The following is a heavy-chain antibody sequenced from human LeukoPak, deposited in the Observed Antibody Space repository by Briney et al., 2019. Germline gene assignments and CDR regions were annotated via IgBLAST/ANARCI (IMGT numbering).Heavy chain of an antibody. Sequence: EASVKVSCKASGYTFTGYYMHWVRQAPGQGLEWMGRINPNSGGTNYAQKFQGRVTMTRDTSISTAHMELSRLRSDDTAVYYCARDYYDSSGYGYDAFDIWGQGTMVTVSS. CDR2: INPNSGGT. J-gene: IGHJ3*02. CDR1: GYTFTGYY. D-gene: IGHD3-22*01. V-gene: IGHV1-2*06. CDR3: ARDYYDSSGYGYDAFDI.